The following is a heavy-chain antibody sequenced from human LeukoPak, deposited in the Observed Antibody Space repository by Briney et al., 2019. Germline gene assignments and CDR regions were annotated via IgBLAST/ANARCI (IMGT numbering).Heavy chain of an antibody. D-gene: IGHD2-2*01. Sequence: GGSLRPSCAASGFTFSSYSMNWVRQAPGKGLEWVSSISSSSSYIYYVDSVKGRFTLSRDNAKNSLYLQMNSLRAEDTAVYYCAKYRGSYFDYWGQGTLVTVSS. V-gene: IGHV3-21*01. CDR3: AKYRGSYFDY. CDR1: GFTFSSYS. CDR2: ISSSSSYI. J-gene: IGHJ4*02.